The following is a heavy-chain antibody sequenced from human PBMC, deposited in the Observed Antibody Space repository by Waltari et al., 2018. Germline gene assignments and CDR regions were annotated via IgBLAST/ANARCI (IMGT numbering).Heavy chain of an antibody. CDR2: MNPNSGNT. CDR1: GYTFTSYD. D-gene: IGHD2-15*01. V-gene: IGHV1-8*01. CDR3: ARGEGYCSGGSCYSPNWFDP. Sequence: QVQLVQSGAEVKKPGASVKVSCKASGYTFTSYDINWVRPATGQGLEWMGWMNPNSGNTGYAQKFQGRVTMTRNTSISTAYMELSSLRSEDTAVYYCARGEGYCSGGSCYSPNWFDPWGQGTLVTVSS. J-gene: IGHJ5*02.